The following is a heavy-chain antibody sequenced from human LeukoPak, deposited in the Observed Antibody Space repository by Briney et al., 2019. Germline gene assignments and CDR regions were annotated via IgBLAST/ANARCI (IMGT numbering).Heavy chain of an antibody. Sequence: GGSLRLSCAASGFTFSSHSMDWVRQAPGKGLEWVSYISSSSSTIYYAESVRGRFTISRDNAKNSLYLYMNSLRVEDTAVYYCARALAPEVGSTPDYWGQGTLVTVSS. CDR2: ISSSSSTI. CDR1: GFTFSSHS. CDR3: ARALAPEVGSTPDY. J-gene: IGHJ4*02. D-gene: IGHD1-26*01. V-gene: IGHV3-48*04.